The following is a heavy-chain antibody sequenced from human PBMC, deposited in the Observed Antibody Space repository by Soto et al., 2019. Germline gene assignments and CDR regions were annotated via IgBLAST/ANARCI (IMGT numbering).Heavy chain of an antibody. J-gene: IGHJ4*02. Sequence: SETLSLTCTVTGDSISSRSYYWGWIRQPPGKGLEWIGSIYYSGSTYNNPSLRSRVSMSIDTSKDQFSLKLKSVTAADTALYFCVRQRTSVVTQAYFDVWGQGSLGTVS. CDR3: VRQRTSVVTQAYFDV. V-gene: IGHV4-39*01. D-gene: IGHD2-21*02. CDR1: GDSISSRSYY. CDR2: IYYSGST.